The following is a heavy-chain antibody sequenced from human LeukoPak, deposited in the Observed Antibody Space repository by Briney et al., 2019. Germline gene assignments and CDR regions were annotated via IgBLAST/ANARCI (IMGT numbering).Heavy chain of an antibody. J-gene: IGHJ4*02. CDR2: ISGSGGST. D-gene: IGHD6-19*01. Sequence: GGSLRLSCAASGFTFSSYAMSWVRQAPGKGLEWVSAISGSGGSTYYADFVKGRFTISRDNSKNTLYLQMNSLRAEDTAVYYCAKDPGYSSGWYFDYWGQGTLVTVSS. V-gene: IGHV3-23*01. CDR3: AKDPGYSSGWYFDY. CDR1: GFTFSSYA.